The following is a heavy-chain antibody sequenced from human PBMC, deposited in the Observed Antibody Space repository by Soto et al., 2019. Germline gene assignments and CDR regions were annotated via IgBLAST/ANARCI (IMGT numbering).Heavy chain of an antibody. V-gene: IGHV3-23*01. CDR3: AKTPPPRGGVACQDY. Sequence: EVQLLESGGGLVQPGGSLRLSCAASGFTFSSYAMSWVRQAPGKGLERVSAISGSGGSTYYADSVKGRFTISRDNSKNTLYLQMNCMGAEYTAVYYCAKTPPPRGGVACQDYWGQGTLVTVSS. CDR1: GFTFSSYA. CDR2: ISGSGGST. J-gene: IGHJ4*02. D-gene: IGHD3-3*01.